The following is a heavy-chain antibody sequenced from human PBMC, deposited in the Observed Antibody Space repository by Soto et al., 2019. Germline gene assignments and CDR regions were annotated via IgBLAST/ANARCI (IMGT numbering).Heavy chain of an antibody. CDR2: ISGSGGST. V-gene: IGHV3-23*01. CDR3: AKDVSQSWAARPLGYYGMDV. CDR1: GFTFSSYA. D-gene: IGHD6-6*01. Sequence: EVQLLESGGGLVQPGGSLRLSCAASGFTFSSYAMSWVRQAPGKGLEWVSAISGSGGSTYYADSVKGRFTISRDNSKNTLYLQMNSLRAEDTAVYYCAKDVSQSWAARPLGYYGMDVWGQGTTVTVSS. J-gene: IGHJ6*02.